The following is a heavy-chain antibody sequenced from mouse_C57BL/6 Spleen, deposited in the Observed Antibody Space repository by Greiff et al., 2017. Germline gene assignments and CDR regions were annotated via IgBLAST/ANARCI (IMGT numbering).Heavy chain of an antibody. CDR3: ARGCSRNYYAMDY. D-gene: IGHD1-1*01. CDR2: INPYNGDT. CDR1: GYSFTGYF. V-gene: IGHV1-20*01. Sequence: EVQLQESGPELVKPGDSVKISCKASGYSFTGYFMNWVMQSHGKSLEWIGRINPYNGDTFYNQKFKGKATLTVDKSSSTAHMELRSLTSEDSAVYYCARGCSRNYYAMDYWGQGTSVTVSS. J-gene: IGHJ4*01.